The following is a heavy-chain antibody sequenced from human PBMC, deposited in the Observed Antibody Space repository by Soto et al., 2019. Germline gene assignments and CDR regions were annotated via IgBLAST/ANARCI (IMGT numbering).Heavy chain of an antibody. D-gene: IGHD5-18*01. CDR2: IYSGGST. J-gene: IGHJ6*03. CDR3: AREAGGYSYGSYYYYYMDV. Sequence: GSLRLSCAASGFTVSSNYMSWVRQAPGKGLEWVSVIYSGGSTYYADSVKGRFTISRDNSKNTLYLQMNSLRAEDTAVYYCAREAGGYSYGSYYYYYMDVWGKGTTVTVSS. V-gene: IGHV3-66*01. CDR1: GFTVSSNY.